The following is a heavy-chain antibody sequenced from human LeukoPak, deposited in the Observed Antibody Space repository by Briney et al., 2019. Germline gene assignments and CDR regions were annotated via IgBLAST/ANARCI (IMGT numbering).Heavy chain of an antibody. CDR1: GFPFSNYW. Sequence: PGGSLRLSCEASGFPFSNYWMSWVRQAPGKGLEWVANIKQDGSEKYYVDSVKGRFTISRDNAKNSLYLQMNSLRAEDTAVYYCARAIGDGYNYRGYYFDYWGQGTLVTVSS. CDR2: IKQDGSEK. V-gene: IGHV3-7*01. J-gene: IGHJ4*02. D-gene: IGHD5-24*01. CDR3: ARAIGDGYNYRGYYFDY.